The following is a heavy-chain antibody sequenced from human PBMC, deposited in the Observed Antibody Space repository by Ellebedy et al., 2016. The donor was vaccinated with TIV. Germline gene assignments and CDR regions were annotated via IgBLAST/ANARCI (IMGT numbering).Heavy chain of an antibody. D-gene: IGHD3-22*01. Sequence: GESLKISCKGSGYSFTSYWISWVRQMPGKGLEWMGRIDPSDSYTNYSPSFQGHVTISADKSISTAYLQWSSLKASDTAMYYCASHNYYDSSGYYFVYWGQGTLVTVSS. CDR2: IDPSDSYT. V-gene: IGHV5-10-1*01. CDR1: GYSFTSYW. CDR3: ASHNYYDSSGYYFVY. J-gene: IGHJ4*02.